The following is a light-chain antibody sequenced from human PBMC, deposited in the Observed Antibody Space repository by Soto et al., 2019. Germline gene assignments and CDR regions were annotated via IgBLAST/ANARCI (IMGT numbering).Light chain of an antibody. CDR1: QSVGRR. CDR2: EAS. CDR3: QQYYIYSFT. V-gene: IGKV1-5*03. J-gene: IGKJ4*01. Sequence: DIQMTQSPSTLSAPVGDRVTITCRASQSVGRRLAWYQHKPGQAPKIVMYEASNLQTGVPSRFSGSGSGTEFTLTISSLQPDDLATYYCQQYYIYSFTFGGGTKVEI.